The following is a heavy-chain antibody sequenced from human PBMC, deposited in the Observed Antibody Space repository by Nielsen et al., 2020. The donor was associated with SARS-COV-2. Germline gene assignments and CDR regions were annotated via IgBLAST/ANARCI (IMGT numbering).Heavy chain of an antibody. CDR2: FDPEDGET. D-gene: IGHD4-17*01. CDR1: GYTLTELS. CDR3: ATRGPVTTAGAYFDY. Sequence: ASVKVSCKVSGYTLTELSMHWVRQAPGKGLEWMGGFDPEDGETIYAQKFQGRVTMTEDTSTDTAYMELSSLRSEDTAVYYCATRGPVTTAGAYFDYWGQGTLVTVSS. V-gene: IGHV1-24*01. J-gene: IGHJ4*02.